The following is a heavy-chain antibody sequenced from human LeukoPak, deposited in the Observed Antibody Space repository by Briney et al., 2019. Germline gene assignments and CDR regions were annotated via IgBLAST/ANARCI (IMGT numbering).Heavy chain of an antibody. CDR2: ISSSSSYI. D-gene: IGHD3-22*01. CDR3: ARDSAKYYYDSSGYSQDY. CDR1: GFTFSSYS. Sequence: NPGGSLRLSCAASGFTFSSYSMNWVRRAPGKGLEWVSSISSSSSYIYYADSVKGRFTISRDNAKNSLYLQMNSLRAEDTAVYYCARDSAKYYYDSSGYSQDYWGQGTLVTVSS. J-gene: IGHJ4*02. V-gene: IGHV3-21*01.